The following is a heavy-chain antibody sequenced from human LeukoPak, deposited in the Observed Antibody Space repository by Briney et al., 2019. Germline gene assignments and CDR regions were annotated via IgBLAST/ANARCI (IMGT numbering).Heavy chain of an antibody. CDR3: ARETGFADAFDF. CDR2: ITGTGSQLDDV. V-gene: IGHV3-21*03. J-gene: IGHJ3*01. Sequence: PGGSLRLACAASGFKFSVYTMNWVRQAPGSGLLWVSRITGTGSQLDDVEYADSVRGRFTISRDNGKDSLFLEMRGLRVEDTGIYFCARETGFADAFDFWGRGTLVTVYS. CDR1: GFKFSVYT.